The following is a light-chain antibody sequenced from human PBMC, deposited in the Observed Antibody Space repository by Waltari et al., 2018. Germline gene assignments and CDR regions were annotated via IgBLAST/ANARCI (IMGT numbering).Light chain of an antibody. V-gene: IGKV1-33*01. CDR2: DTS. J-gene: IGKJ4*01. Sequence: IQLTQSPSSLAASVGVRVTITCQASQDITIYLNWYQQKPGKAPKLLIYDTSKLETRVPSRFSGSGSGTHFTFTISSLQPEDIATYYCQVSFHFPLTFGGGTKLEIK. CDR1: QDITIY. CDR3: QVSFHFPLT.